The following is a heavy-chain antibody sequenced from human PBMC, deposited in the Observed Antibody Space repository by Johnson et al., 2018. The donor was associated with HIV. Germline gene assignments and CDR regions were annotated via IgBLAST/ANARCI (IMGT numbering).Heavy chain of an antibody. CDR2: ISFDGNLK. Sequence: QVQLVESGGGVVQPGKSLTLSCVASGLSFSNFGIHWVRQAPGKGPEWVAVISFDGNLKKYADSVKGRFTISRDNSKNTLYLQMNSLRAEDTAVYYCARDGWLPHDAFDIWGQGTMVTVSS. D-gene: IGHD3-22*01. V-gene: IGHV3-33*08. J-gene: IGHJ3*02. CDR3: ARDGWLPHDAFDI. CDR1: GLSFSNFG.